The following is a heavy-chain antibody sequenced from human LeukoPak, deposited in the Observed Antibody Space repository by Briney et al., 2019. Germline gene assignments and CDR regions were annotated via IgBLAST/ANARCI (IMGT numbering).Heavy chain of an antibody. CDR1: GGSLNGYY. CDR3: VYSSSWYTARVEH. CDR2: INRSGST. D-gene: IGHD6-13*01. V-gene: IGHV4-34*01. J-gene: IGHJ5*02. Sequence: PSETLSLTCAVYGGSLNGYYWSWIRQSPGKGLEWIGEINRSGSTNYNPSLKSRVTISVDTSKNQFSLKLSSVTAADTAVYYYVYSSSWYTARVEHWGQGTLVTVSS.